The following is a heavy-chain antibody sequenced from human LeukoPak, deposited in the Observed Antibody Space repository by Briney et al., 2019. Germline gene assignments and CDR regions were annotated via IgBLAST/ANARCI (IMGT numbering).Heavy chain of an antibody. CDR1: GGSISSSSNYY. D-gene: IGHD3-10*01. V-gene: IGHV4-39*02. J-gene: IGHJ4*02. CDR2: IYHSGST. CDR3: ARDLVKTRMVRGVMDEPG. Sequence: PSETLSLTCAVSGGSISSSSNYYWGWIRQPPGKGLEWIGSIYHSGSTYYNPSLKSRVTISVDTSKNQFSLKLSSVTAADTAVYYCARDLVKTRMVRGVMDEPGWGQGTLVTVSS.